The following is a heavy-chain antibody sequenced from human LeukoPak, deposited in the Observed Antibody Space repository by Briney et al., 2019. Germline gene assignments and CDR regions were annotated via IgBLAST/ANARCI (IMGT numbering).Heavy chain of an antibody. Sequence: GRSLRLSCAASGFTFSSYAMHWVRQAPGKGLEWVAVISYDGSNKYYADSVKGRFTISRDNSKNTLYLQMNSLRAEDTAVYYCARPNCSGGSCYGRNWFDPWGQGTLVTVSS. V-gene: IGHV3-30-3*01. J-gene: IGHJ5*02. D-gene: IGHD2-15*01. CDR2: ISYDGSNK. CDR3: ARPNCSGGSCYGRNWFDP. CDR1: GFTFSSYA.